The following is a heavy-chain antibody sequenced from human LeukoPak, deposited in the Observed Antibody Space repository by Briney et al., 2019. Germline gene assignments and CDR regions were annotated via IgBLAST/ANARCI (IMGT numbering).Heavy chain of an antibody. D-gene: IGHD6-19*01. CDR3: ARGLAVAGTGY. V-gene: IGHV3-7*01. Sequence: PGGSLRLSCAASGFTFSSYWMRWVRQAPGKGLEWVANIKQDGSEKNYVDSVKGRFTISRDNAKNSLYLQMNSLRAKDTAVYYCARGLAVAGTGYWGQGTLVTVSS. CDR2: IKQDGSEK. CDR1: GFTFSSYW. J-gene: IGHJ4*02.